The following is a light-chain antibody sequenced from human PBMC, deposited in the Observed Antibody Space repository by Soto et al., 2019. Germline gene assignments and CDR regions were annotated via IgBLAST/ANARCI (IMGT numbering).Light chain of an antibody. Sequence: LTQPASVSGSPGQSITISCTGTSSDVGSYNLVSWYQQHPGKAPKLMIYEVSKRPSGVSNRFSGSKSGNTASLTISGLQAEDEADYYCCSYAGSSSVFGTGTKVTVL. CDR3: CSYAGSSSV. CDR1: SSDVGSYNL. J-gene: IGLJ1*01. CDR2: EVS. V-gene: IGLV2-23*02.